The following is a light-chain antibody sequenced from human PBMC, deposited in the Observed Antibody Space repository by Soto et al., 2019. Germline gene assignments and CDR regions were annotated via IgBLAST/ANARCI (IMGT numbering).Light chain of an antibody. CDR3: AAWDESLSGQV. CDR1: SSNIGSNY. J-gene: IGLJ3*02. Sequence: QSVLTQPPSASATPGQMVTISCSGSSSNIGSNYVYWYQQIPGTAPKLLIFNNNQRPSGVPDRFSGSKSGTSASLAISGLRSGDEADYHCAAWDESLSGQVFGGGTKVTVL. V-gene: IGLV1-47*02. CDR2: NNN.